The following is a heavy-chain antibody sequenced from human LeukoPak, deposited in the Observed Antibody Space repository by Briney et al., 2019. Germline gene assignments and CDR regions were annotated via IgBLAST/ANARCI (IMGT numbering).Heavy chain of an antibody. CDR2: ISYDGSNK. V-gene: IGHV3-30*04. J-gene: IGHJ5*02. CDR3: AKGGVLRYFDWLYDWFDP. D-gene: IGHD3-9*01. CDR1: GFTFSSYA. Sequence: GGSLRLSCAASGFTFSSYAMHWVRQAPGKGLGWVAVISYDGSNKYYADSVKGRFTISRDNSKNTLYLQMNSLRAEDTAVYYCAKGGVLRYFDWLYDWFDPWGQGTLVTVSS.